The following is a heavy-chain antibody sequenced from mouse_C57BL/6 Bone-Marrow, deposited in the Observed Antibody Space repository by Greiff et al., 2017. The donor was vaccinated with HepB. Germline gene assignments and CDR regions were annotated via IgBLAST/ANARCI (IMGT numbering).Heavy chain of an antibody. J-gene: IGHJ3*01. CDR3: TGLYYYGSSYVAWFAY. Sequence: EVKLEESGGGLVQPGGSMKLSCVASGFTFSNYWMNWVRQSPEKGLEWVAQIRLKSDNYATHYAESVKGRFTISRDDSKSSVYLQMNNLRAEDTGIYYCTGLYYYGSSYVAWFAYWGQGTLVTVSA. D-gene: IGHD1-1*01. V-gene: IGHV6-3*01. CDR2: IRLKSDNYAT. CDR1: GFTFSNYW.